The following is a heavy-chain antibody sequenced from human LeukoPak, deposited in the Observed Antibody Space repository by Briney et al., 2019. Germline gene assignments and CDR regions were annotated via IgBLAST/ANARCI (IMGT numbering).Heavy chain of an antibody. CDR1: GGSIVSGTFY. V-gene: IGHV4-39*07. CDR3: ARGIVGATSIDY. CDR2: IYYSGTT. D-gene: IGHD1-26*01. Sequence: SETLSLTCNVSGGSIVSGTFYWGWIRQPPGKGLEWIGTIYYSGTTYYSPSLKSRVTISVDTSKNQFSLKLSSVTAADTAVYYCARGIVGATSIDYWGQGTLVTVSS. J-gene: IGHJ4*02.